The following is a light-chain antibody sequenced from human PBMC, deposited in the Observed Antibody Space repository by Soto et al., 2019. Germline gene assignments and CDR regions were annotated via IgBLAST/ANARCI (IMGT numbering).Light chain of an antibody. Sequence: EIVLTQSPGTLSLSPGERATLSCRASQSVSSSYLAWYQQKPGRAPRLLIFGASTRATGIPARFSGSGSGTEFTLTISSLQPDDFATYYCQHYNSYSEAFGQGTKVDI. J-gene: IGKJ1*01. CDR2: GAS. CDR1: QSVSSSY. V-gene: IGKV3-20*01. CDR3: QHYNSYSEA.